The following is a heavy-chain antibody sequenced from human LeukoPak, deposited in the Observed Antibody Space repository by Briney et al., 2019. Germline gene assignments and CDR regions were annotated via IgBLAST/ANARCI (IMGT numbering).Heavy chain of an antibody. D-gene: IGHD2-15*01. J-gene: IGHJ4*02. V-gene: IGHV4-59*01. CDR3: ASMGYCSGGSCYRFDY. Sequence: SETLSLTCTVSGGSISSYYWSWIRQPPGPGLEWIWYIYYSGSTNYNPSLKSRVTISVDTSRKQFSLKLSSVTGADTAVYYCASMGYCSGGSCYRFDYWGQGTLVTVSS. CDR1: GGSISSYY. CDR2: IYYSGST.